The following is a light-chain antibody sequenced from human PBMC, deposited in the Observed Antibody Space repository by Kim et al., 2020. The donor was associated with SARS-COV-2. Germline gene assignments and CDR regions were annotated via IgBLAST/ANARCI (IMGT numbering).Light chain of an antibody. Sequence: EIVMTQSPATLSVSPGERVTLSCRASQSVDSNLAWYQQKPGQAPRLLIYGASTRATDIPARFSGSGSGTEFTLIISRLQSDDFAVYYCQQYSHWPPYTFGQGPKLEI. V-gene: IGKV3-15*01. CDR1: QSVDSN. J-gene: IGKJ2*01. CDR3: QQYSHWPPYT. CDR2: GAS.